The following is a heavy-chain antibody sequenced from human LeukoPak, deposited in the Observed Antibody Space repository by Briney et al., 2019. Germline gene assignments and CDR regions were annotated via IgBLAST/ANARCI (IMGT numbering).Heavy chain of an antibody. CDR3: ARDKEVRGQQLGSDCFYYYMDV. CDR1: GFTFCNYW. D-gene: IGHD6-13*01. Sequence: GGSLRRYSAACGFTFCNYWMTWVRPAQGKGREWVTNLKHGGGEKYHVDSVKGRFTMYRDNAKSSMYVQMNSLRAEDTAIYYCARDKEVRGQQLGSDCFYYYMDVWGKGTTVTVSS. J-gene: IGHJ6*03. V-gene: IGHV3-7*01. CDR2: LKHGGGEK.